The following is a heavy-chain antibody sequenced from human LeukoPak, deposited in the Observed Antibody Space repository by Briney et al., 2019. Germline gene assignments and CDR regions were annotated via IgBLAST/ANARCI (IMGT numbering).Heavy chain of an antibody. CDR3: AKDLHYGSADY. D-gene: IGHD3-10*01. Sequence: GGFLRLSCAASGFTFSSYAMSWVRQAPGKGLEWVSAISGSGGSTYYADSVKGRFTISRDNAKNALYLQMNSLRAEDTAVYYCAKDLHYGSADYWGQGTLVTVSS. CDR1: GFTFSSYA. J-gene: IGHJ4*02. V-gene: IGHV3-23*01. CDR2: ISGSGGST.